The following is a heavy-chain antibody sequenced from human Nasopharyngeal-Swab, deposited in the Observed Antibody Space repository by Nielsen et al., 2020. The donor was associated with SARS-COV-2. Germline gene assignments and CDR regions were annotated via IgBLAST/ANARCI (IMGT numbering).Heavy chain of an antibody. D-gene: IGHD6-19*01. Sequence: ASVKVSCKASGYTFTSYDINWVRQATGQGLEWMGWISAYNGNTNYAQKLQGRVTMTTDTSTSTAYMELRSLRSDDTAVYYCARSTIAVAGRGISDYWGQGTLVTVSS. J-gene: IGHJ4*02. CDR1: GYTFTSYD. CDR3: ARSTIAVAGRGISDY. V-gene: IGHV1-18*01. CDR2: ISAYNGNT.